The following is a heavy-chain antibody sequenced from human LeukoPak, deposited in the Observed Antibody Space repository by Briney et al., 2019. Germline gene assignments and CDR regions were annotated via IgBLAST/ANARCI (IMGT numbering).Heavy chain of an antibody. J-gene: IGHJ4*02. CDR3: ARVPLDIVVVPAAEGYYFDY. Sequence: GSSVKVSCKASGGTFSSYAISWVRQAPGQGLEWMGGIIPIFGTANYAQKFQGRVTITADESTSTAYMELSSLRSEDTAVYYCARVPLDIVVVPAAEGYYFDYWGQGTLVTVSS. V-gene: IGHV1-69*01. CDR1: GGTFSSYA. D-gene: IGHD2-2*03. CDR2: IIPIFGTA.